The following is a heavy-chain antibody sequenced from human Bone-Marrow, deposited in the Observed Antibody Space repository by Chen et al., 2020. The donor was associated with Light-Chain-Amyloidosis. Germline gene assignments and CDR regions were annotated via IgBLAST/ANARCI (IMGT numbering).Heavy chain of an antibody. V-gene: IGHV5-51*01. CDR3: ARRRDGYNFDY. D-gene: IGHD5-12*01. Sequence: KGSGYTFPNYWIGWVRQMPGKGLEWMGVIYPDDSDARYSPSFEVQVTISADKSITTAYLQWRSLKASDTAMYYCARRRDGYNFDYWGQGTLVTVSS. J-gene: IGHJ4*02. CDR1: GYTFPNYW. CDR2: IYPDDSDA.